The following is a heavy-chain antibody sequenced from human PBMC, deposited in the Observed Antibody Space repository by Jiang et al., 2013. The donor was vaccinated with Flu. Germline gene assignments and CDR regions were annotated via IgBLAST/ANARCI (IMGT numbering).Heavy chain of an antibody. V-gene: IGHV3-66*01. CDR3: ASAARVITSYYYDFGLDV. J-gene: IGHJ6*02. CDR1: GFTVSSNY. D-gene: IGHD4/OR15-4a*01. Sequence: QLLESGGGLVQPGGSLRLSCAASGFTVSSNYMSWVRQAPGKGLEWASVIYSGGITYYADSVKGRFTISRDNSKSTLYLQMNSLTAEDTAVYYCASAARVITSYYYDFGLDVWGQGTTVTVSS. CDR2: IYSGGIT.